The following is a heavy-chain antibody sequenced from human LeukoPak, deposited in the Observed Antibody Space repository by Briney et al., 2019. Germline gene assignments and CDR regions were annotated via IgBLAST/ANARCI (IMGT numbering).Heavy chain of an antibody. D-gene: IGHD5-18*01. V-gene: IGHV4-39*01. CDR2: IYYSGST. J-gene: IGHJ4*02. CDR3: ARRGLYTAMVFDY. CDR1: GGSISSSSYY. Sequence: SETLSLTCTVSGGSISSSSYYWGWIRQPPGKGLEWIGSIYYSGSTYYNPSLKSRVTISVDTSKNQFSLKLSSVTAADTAVYYCARRGLYTAMVFDYWGQGTLVTVSS.